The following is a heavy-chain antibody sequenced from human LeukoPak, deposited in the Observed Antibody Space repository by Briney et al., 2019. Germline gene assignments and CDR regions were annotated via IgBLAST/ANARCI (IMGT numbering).Heavy chain of an antibody. CDR1: GFVFSSYA. CDR2: ISDSGRST. Sequence: GGSLRLSCAASGFVFSSYAMSWVRQAPGKGLEWVSAISDSGRSTYYADSVKGRFTISRDNSKNTLYLQMNSLRGEDTAVYYCANEGHSASSGYPYYFDNWGQGTLVTVSS. D-gene: IGHD3-22*01. CDR3: ANEGHSASSGYPYYFDN. V-gene: IGHV3-23*01. J-gene: IGHJ4*02.